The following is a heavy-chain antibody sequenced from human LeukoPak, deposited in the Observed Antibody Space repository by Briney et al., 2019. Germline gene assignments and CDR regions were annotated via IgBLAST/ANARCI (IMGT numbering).Heavy chain of an antibody. CDR2: IYYSGST. V-gene: IGHV4-31*03. D-gene: IGHD2-15*01. J-gene: IGHJ5*02. Sequence: SQTLSLTCTVSGGSISSGGYYWSWIRQHPGKGLEWIGYIYYSGSTYYNPSLKSRVTISVGTSKNQFSLKLSSVTAADTAVYYCARVAYGGNWFDPWGQGTLVTVSS. CDR1: GGSISSGGYY. CDR3: ARVAYGGNWFDP.